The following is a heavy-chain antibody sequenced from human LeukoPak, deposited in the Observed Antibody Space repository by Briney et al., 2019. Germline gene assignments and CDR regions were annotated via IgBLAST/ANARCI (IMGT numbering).Heavy chain of an antibody. CDR3: ARENRSGSTNS. CDR1: GGTFSSYT. V-gene: IGHV1-69*13. Sequence: SVKVSCKASGGTFSSYTISWVRQAPGQGLEWMGGVIPIFGTANYAQKFQGRVTITADESTSTAYMELSSLRSEDTAVYYCARENRSGSTNSWGQGTLVTVSS. CDR2: VIPIFGTA. D-gene: IGHD1-26*01. J-gene: IGHJ4*02.